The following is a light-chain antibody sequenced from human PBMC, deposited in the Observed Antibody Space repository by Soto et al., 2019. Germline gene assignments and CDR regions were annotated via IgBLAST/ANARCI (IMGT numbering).Light chain of an antibody. CDR1: QSVSSYY. J-gene: IGKJ1*01. CDR2: AAS. CDR3: QQCGSSPWT. Sequence: EVFLTQSPGTLSLSPWEIATLSWRASQSVSSYYLAWYQQKPGQAPRLLIYAASSRATGIPDRFSGGGSGTDFTLTISRLEPEDFAVYYCQQCGSSPWTFGQGTKVDIK. V-gene: IGKV3-20*01.